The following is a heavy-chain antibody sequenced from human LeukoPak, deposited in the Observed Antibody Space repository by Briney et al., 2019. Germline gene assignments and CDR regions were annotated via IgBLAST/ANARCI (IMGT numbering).Heavy chain of an antibody. J-gene: IGHJ4*02. V-gene: IGHV3-21*01. Sequence: GGSLRLSCAASGFTFSSYSMNWVRQAPGKGLEWVSSISSSSSYIYYADSVKGRFTISRDHAKNSLYLQMNSLRAEDTAVYYCARAAIVVVPAAILPEDYWGQGTLVTVSS. D-gene: IGHD2-2*01. CDR3: ARAAIVVVPAAILPEDY. CDR2: ISSSSSYI. CDR1: GFTFSSYS.